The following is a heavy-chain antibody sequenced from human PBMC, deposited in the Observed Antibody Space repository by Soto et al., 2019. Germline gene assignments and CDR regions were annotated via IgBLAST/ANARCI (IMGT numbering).Heavy chain of an antibody. D-gene: IGHD5-12*01. J-gene: IGHJ3*02. CDR2: IYYSGST. V-gene: IGHV4-61*01. Sequence: QVQLQESGPGLVKPSETLSLTCTVSGGSVSFNNYYWNWIRQPPGKGLEWIGYIYYSGSTNYNPSLKSRVTISVDTSKNQFSLKLSSVTAADTAVYYCARGGGYVGYAFDIWGQGTMVPVSS. CDR3: ARGGGYVGYAFDI. CDR1: GGSVSFNNYY.